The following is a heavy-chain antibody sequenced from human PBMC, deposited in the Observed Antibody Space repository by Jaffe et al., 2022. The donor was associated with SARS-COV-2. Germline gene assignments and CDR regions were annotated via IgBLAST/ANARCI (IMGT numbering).Heavy chain of an antibody. J-gene: IGHJ4*02. CDR1: GFTFSSYW. CDR3: ARRIGDYLWGSYRSIFDF. Sequence: EEQLVESGGGLVQPGGSLRLSCAVSGFTFSSYWMSWVRQAPGKGLEWVANIKEDGSEKYYVESVKGRFTISRDNAKNSLYLQMNSLTAEDTAVYYCARRIGDYLWGSYRSIFDFWGQGTLVTVSS. CDR2: IKEDGSEK. D-gene: IGHD3-16*02. V-gene: IGHV3-7*01.